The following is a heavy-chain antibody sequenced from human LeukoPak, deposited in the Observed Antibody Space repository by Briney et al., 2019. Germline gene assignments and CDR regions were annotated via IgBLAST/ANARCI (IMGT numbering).Heavy chain of an antibody. V-gene: IGHV4-59*02. J-gene: IGHJ4*02. CDR1: GVSVSNNY. CDR3: ARSGGYGSGISY. D-gene: IGHD3-10*01. CDR2: MYHTGSG. Sequence: SETLSLTCTVSGVSVSNNYWSWIRQAPGKGLEWIGYMYHTGSGNYNPSLKSRVTISIDTSKNQFSLDVNSVTVADSAVYYCARSGGYGSGISYWGQGTLVTVSS.